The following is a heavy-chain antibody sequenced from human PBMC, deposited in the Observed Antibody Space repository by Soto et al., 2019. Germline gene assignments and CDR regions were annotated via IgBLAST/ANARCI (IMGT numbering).Heavy chain of an antibody. D-gene: IGHD2-2*01. CDR1: GGTFSSYA. Sequence: SVKVSCKASGGTFSSYAISWVRQAPRQGLEWMGGIIPIFGTTNYAQKFHGRVTITADESTSTAYMEVSSLRSEDTAVYYCATEARGAPASYYFDYWGQGTLVTVSS. J-gene: IGHJ4*02. CDR2: IIPIFGTT. V-gene: IGHV1-69*13. CDR3: ATEARGAPASYYFDY.